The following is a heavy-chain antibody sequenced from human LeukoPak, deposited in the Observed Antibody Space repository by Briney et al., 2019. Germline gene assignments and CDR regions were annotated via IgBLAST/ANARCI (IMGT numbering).Heavy chain of an antibody. CDR1: GFTFSSYA. Sequence: GRSLRLSCAASGFTFSSYAMHWVRQAPGKGLEWVAVISYDGSNKYYADSVKGRFTISRDNSKNTLYLQMNSLRAEDTAVYYCAKQKDYGDYYYFDYWGQGTLVTVSS. D-gene: IGHD4-17*01. J-gene: IGHJ4*02. V-gene: IGHV3-30-3*02. CDR3: AKQKDYGDYYYFDY. CDR2: ISYDGSNK.